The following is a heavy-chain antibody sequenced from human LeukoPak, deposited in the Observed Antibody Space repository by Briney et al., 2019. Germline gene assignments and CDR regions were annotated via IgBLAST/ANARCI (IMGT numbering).Heavy chain of an antibody. CDR3: ARGESAAFDL. Sequence: GESLKISCQGSGYNFATEWIGWARQLPGKGLEWMGIIYPGDSETKYTMSFQGRVTISADKSISTAYLQWSVLKSSDTAMYYCARGESAAFDLWGQGTMVIVSS. CDR2: IYPGDSET. J-gene: IGHJ3*01. D-gene: IGHD3-16*01. CDR1: GYNFATEW. V-gene: IGHV5-51*01.